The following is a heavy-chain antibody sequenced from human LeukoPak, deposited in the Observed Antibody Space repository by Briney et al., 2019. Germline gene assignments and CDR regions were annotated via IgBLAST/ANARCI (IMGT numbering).Heavy chain of an antibody. V-gene: IGHV3-74*01. CDR3: ARDVQGGYCSSASCYSDY. D-gene: IGHD2-2*01. CDR2: INSDGSST. CDR1: GFSFSSYW. Sequence: PGGSLRLSCAAAGFSFSSYWMHWVRHAPGKGLVWVSRINSDGSSTIYADSVRGRFTISRDNSKNTLYLQMNSLRVDDTAVYYCARDVQGGYCSSASCYSDYWGQGTLVTVSS. J-gene: IGHJ4*02.